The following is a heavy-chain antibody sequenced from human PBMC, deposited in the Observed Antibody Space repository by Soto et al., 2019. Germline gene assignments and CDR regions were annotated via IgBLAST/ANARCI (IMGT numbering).Heavy chain of an antibody. CDR1: GGSISSAGYY. Sequence: QVQLQESGPGLVKPSQTLSLTCTVSGGSISSAGYYWSWIRQHPGKGLEWIGFVYYTGSTYYNPSLESRVTLSIDTSKNQFILRLRSVPAADTAVFYCARQSLSRPDGSSGLDYWGQGTLVTVSS. CDR2: VYYTGST. V-gene: IGHV4-31*03. D-gene: IGHD6-6*01. J-gene: IGHJ4*02. CDR3: ARQSLSRPDGSSGLDY.